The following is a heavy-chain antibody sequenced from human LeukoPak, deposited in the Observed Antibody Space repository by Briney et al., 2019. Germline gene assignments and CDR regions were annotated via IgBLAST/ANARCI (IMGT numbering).Heavy chain of an antibody. Sequence: PRGSLRLSCAASGFTFSDYHINWVRQAPGKGLEWLSYISSTSTSMNYADSVRGRFAISRDNAKNSLYLQMNSLRDEDTAVYYCARVWQDNSGVDYWGQGTLVTVSS. D-gene: IGHD2-21*01. CDR2: ISSTSTSM. CDR3: ARVWQDNSGVDY. CDR1: GFTFSDYH. V-gene: IGHV3-48*02. J-gene: IGHJ4*02.